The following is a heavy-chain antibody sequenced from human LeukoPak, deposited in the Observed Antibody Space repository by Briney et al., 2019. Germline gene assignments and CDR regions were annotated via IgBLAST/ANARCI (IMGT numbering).Heavy chain of an antibody. CDR1: GFTFSSFW. Sequence: GGSLRLSCRASGFTFSSFWMHWVRQVPGKGLVWLSHISPDGTKNNYAGLVEGRFTISRDNAKNTLYLQMNSLRAEDTALYYCAKATRSSLVASFDVWGQGTMVTVSS. CDR3: AKATRSSLVASFDV. CDR2: ISPDGTKN. V-gene: IGHV3-74*01. D-gene: IGHD2-8*02. J-gene: IGHJ3*01.